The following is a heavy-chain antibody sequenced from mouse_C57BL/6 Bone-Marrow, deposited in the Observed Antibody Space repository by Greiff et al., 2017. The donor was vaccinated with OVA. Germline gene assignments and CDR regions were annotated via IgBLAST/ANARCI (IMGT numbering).Heavy chain of an antibody. V-gene: IGHV1-81*01. CDR3: AREGVFAY. Sequence: LQESGAELARPGASVKLSCKASGYTFTSYGISWVKQRTGQGLEWIGEIYPRSGNTYYNEKFKGKATLTADKSSSTAYMELRSLTSEDSAVYFCAREGVFAYWGQGTLVTVSA. CDR2: IYPRSGNT. CDR1: GYTFTSYG. J-gene: IGHJ3*01.